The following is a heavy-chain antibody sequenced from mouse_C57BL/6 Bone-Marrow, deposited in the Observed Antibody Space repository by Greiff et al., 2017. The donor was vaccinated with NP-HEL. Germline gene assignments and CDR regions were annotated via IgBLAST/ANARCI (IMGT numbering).Heavy chain of an antibody. D-gene: IGHD1-1*01. Sequence: EVQRVESGPGLVKPSQSLSLTCSVTGYSITSGYYWNWIRQFPGNKLEWMGYIRYDGSNNYNPSLKNRISITRDTSKNQFFLKLNSVTTEDTATYYCASPFITTVVATGDYWGQGTSVTVSS. CDR1: GYSITSGYY. V-gene: IGHV3-6*01. CDR2: IRYDGSN. J-gene: IGHJ4*01. CDR3: ASPFITTVVATGDY.